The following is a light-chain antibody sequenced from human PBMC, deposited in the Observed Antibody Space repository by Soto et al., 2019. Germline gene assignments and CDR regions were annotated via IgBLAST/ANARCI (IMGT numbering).Light chain of an antibody. V-gene: IGKV3-15*01. CDR2: GAS. J-gene: IGKJ4*01. Sequence: EIVMTQSPATLSVSPGERATLSCRASLSVSSNLAWYQQKPGQAPSLLIYGASTRATGIPARFSGSGSGTEFTLTVTSLQSEDFAGYYCQQYNNWPPLTFGGGNEVEIK. CDR3: QQYNNWPPLT. CDR1: LSVSSN.